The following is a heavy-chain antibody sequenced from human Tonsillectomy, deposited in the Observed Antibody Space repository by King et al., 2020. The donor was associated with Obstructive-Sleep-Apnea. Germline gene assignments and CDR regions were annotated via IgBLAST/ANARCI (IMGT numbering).Heavy chain of an antibody. D-gene: IGHD5-12*01. J-gene: IGHJ6*02. Sequence: VQLQESGPGLVKPSETLSLTCTVSGGSISSYYWSWIRQPAGKGLEWIGRIYTSGSTNYNPSLKSRVTMSVDTAKNQFSLKLSSVTAADTAVYYCARGYSGYERGTYYYVGMDVWGQGTTVTVSS. V-gene: IGHV4-4*07. CDR2: IYTSGST. CDR1: GGSISSYY. CDR3: ARGYSGYERGTYYYVGMDV.